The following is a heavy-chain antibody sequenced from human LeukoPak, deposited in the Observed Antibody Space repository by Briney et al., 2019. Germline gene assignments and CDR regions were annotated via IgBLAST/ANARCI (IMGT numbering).Heavy chain of an antibody. J-gene: IGHJ4*02. CDR1: GGTFSSYA. CDR3: ARRSEGYCSGGSCHHFDY. Sequence: GASVKVSCKASGGTFSSYAISWVRQAPGQGLEWMGGIIPIFGTANYAQKFQGRVTITADESTCTAYMELSSLRSEDTAVYYCARRSEGYCSGGSCHHFDYWGQGTLVTVSS. CDR2: IIPIFGTA. D-gene: IGHD2-15*01. V-gene: IGHV1-69*01.